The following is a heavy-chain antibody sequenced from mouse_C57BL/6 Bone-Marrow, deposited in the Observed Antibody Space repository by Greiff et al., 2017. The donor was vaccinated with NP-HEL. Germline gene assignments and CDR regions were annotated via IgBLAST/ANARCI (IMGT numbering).Heavy chain of an antibody. Sequence: QVQLQQSGAELARPGASVKLSCKASGYTFTSYGISWVKQRTGQGLEWIGEIYPRSGNTYYNEKFKGKATLTADKSSSKAYMELRSLTSEDSAVYFCARGRSLYYDYDGYYFDYWGQGTTLTVSS. CDR2: IYPRSGNT. J-gene: IGHJ2*01. CDR3: ARGRSLYYDYDGYYFDY. V-gene: IGHV1-81*01. CDR1: GYTFTSYG. D-gene: IGHD2-4*01.